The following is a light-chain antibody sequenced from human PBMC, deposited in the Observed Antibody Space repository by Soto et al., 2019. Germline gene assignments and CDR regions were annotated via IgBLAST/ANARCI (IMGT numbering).Light chain of an antibody. Sequence: EIVLTQSPATLSLSPGERATLSCRASQSVRNYLAWYQQKVGQAPRLLIYHASKTATGIPARFSGSGSGTDFSLTISSLEAEDFAVYYCQQRSNWLFTFGPGTKVDIK. V-gene: IGKV3-11*01. CDR3: QQRSNWLFT. CDR1: QSVRNY. J-gene: IGKJ3*01. CDR2: HAS.